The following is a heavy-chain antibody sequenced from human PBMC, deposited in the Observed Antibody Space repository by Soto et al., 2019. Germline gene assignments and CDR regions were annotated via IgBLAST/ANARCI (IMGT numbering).Heavy chain of an antibody. CDR2: ISGSGGST. J-gene: IGHJ5*02. Sequence: GGSLRLSCAASGFTFSSYAMSWVRQAPGKGLEWVSAISGSGGSTYYADSVKGRFTISRDNSKNTLYLQMNSLRAEDTAVYYCAKDKWEQWLVPGSWFDPWGQGTLVTVSS. V-gene: IGHV3-23*01. D-gene: IGHD6-19*01. CDR3: AKDKWEQWLVPGSWFDP. CDR1: GFTFSSYA.